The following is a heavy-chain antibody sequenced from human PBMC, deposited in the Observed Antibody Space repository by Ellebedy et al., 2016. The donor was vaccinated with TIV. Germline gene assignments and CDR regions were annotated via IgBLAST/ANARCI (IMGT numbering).Heavy chain of an antibody. CDR2: IHYSGST. Sequence: SETLSLXCTVSGDSISSFYWSWIRQPPGKGLEWIGYIHYSGSTKYNPSLKSRVTISLHTSKNQFSLKLTSVTAADTAVYYCARIVGTWFAPWGQGTLVTVSS. CDR3: ARIVGTWFAP. J-gene: IGHJ5*02. V-gene: IGHV4-59*13. CDR1: GDSISSFY. D-gene: IGHD3-10*01.